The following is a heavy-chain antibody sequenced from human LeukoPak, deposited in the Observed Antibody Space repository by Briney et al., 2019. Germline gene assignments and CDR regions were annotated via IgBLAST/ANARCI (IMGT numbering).Heavy chain of an antibody. J-gene: IGHJ4*02. Sequence: GGSLRLSCTASGFTFTKAWMSRVRQAPGKGLEWVGRIKNKTAGETTDYAAPVNGRFTISRDDSKNTLYLQMNRLKTEDTAVYYCTTGWWSSPFFDYWGQGSLVTLSS. V-gene: IGHV3-15*01. CDR2: IKNKTAGETT. CDR3: TTGWWSSPFFDY. CDR1: GFTFTKAW. D-gene: IGHD1-26*01.